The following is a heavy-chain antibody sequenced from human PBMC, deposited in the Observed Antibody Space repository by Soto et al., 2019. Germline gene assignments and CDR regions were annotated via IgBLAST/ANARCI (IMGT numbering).Heavy chain of an antibody. CDR1: GGTFISYA. D-gene: IGHD2-2*01. Sequence: SVKVSCKASGGTFISYAISWVRQAPGQGLEWMGGIIPIFGTANYAQKFQGRVTITADESTSTAYMELSSLRSEDTAVYYCARTIFLVVPAAMDGWFDPWGQGTLVTVSS. CDR3: ARTIFLVVPAAMDGWFDP. CDR2: IIPIFGTA. V-gene: IGHV1-69*13. J-gene: IGHJ5*02.